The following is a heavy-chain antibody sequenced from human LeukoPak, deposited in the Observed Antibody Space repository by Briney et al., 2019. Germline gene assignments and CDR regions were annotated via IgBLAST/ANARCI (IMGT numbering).Heavy chain of an antibody. D-gene: IGHD3-16*01. CDR3: AKEGRVTDYDFDY. Sequence: GGSLRLSCAASGFTFSSYGMHWVRQAPGQGLEWVAVISYDGFNKYYGDSVKGRFTISRDNSKNTLYLQMDSLRAEDTAVYYCAKEGRVTDYDFDYWGQGTLVTVSS. J-gene: IGHJ4*02. V-gene: IGHV3-30*18. CDR2: ISYDGFNK. CDR1: GFTFSSYG.